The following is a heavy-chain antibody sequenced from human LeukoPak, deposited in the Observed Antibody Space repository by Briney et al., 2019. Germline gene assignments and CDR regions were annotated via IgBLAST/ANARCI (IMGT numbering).Heavy chain of an antibody. D-gene: IGHD2-8*01. J-gene: IGHJ5*02. CDR3: AREELMLYAIGGNWFDP. CDR1: GFTFSDYY. CDR2: ISSSGSNI. V-gene: IGHV3-11*04. Sequence: GGSLRLSCAASGFTFSDYYMSSIRQAPGKGLEWDSHISSSGSNIYYADSVKGRFTISRDNAKNSLYLQMNNLRAEDTAVYYCAREELMLYAIGGNWFDPWGQGTLVTVSS.